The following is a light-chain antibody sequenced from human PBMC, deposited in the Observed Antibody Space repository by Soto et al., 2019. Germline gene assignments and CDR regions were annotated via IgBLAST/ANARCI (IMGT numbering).Light chain of an antibody. J-gene: IGLJ3*02. V-gene: IGLV2-23*02. CDR2: EVS. Sequence: QAVVTQPASVSGSPGQSITISCTGTSSDIGSYNLVSWYQQHPGKAPKLMIYEVSERPSGISNRFSGSKSGNTAALTISGLQAEDEADYYCCSYAGFSAFGVFGGGTKLTVL. CDR1: SSDIGSYNL. CDR3: CSYAGFSAFGV.